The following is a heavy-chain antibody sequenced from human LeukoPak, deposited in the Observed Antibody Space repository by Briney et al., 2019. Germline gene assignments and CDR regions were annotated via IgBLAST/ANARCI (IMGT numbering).Heavy chain of an antibody. CDR1: GFTVSSNY. Sequence: GGSLRLSCAASGFTVSSNYMSWVRQAPGKGLEWVSVIYSGGSTYYADSVKGRFTISRDNSKNTLYLQMNSLRAEDTAVYYCARGRDYAGIAAMYDHWGQGMLVTVSS. CDR3: ARGRDYAGIAAMYDH. V-gene: IGHV3-53*01. J-gene: IGHJ4*02. D-gene: IGHD4-23*01. CDR2: IYSGGST.